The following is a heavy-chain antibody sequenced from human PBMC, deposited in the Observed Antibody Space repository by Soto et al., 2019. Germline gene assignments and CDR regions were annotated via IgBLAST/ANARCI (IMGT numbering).Heavy chain of an antibody. CDR1: GYTFTGYY. CDR2: INPNSGGT. J-gene: IGHJ4*02. Sequence: QVQLVQSGAEVKKPGASVKVSCKASGYTFTGYYMHWVRQAPGQGLECMGWINPNSGGTNYAEKFQGRVTMTRDTSISTAYMGLIRLISDDTAVYYCARDTVSGWLKDYWGQGTLVTVSS. D-gene: IGHD6-19*01. V-gene: IGHV1-2*02. CDR3: ARDTVSGWLKDY.